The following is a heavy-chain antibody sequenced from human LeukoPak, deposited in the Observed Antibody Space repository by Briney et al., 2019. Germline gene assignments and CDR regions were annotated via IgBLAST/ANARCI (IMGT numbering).Heavy chain of an antibody. CDR1: GYSFTSYW. CDR3: ARHQYTSSWYAFDI. D-gene: IGHD6-13*01. Sequence: GESLKISCKGSGYSFTSYWIGWVRQMPGKGLEWMGIIYPGDSDSTYNPSFQGPVTISADKSISTASLKWSSLKASDTAMYYCARHQYTSSWYAFDIWGQGTMVTVSS. V-gene: IGHV5-51*01. CDR2: IYPGDSDS. J-gene: IGHJ3*02.